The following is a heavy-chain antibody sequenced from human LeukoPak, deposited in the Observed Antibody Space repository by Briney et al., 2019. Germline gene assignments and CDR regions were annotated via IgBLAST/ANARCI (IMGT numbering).Heavy chain of an antibody. CDR3: ASDSSSGAPGY. J-gene: IGHJ4*02. Sequence: PSETLSLTCAVYGGSFSGYYWSWIRQPPGKGLEWIGEINHSGSTNYNPSLKSRVTISVDTSKNQFSLRLSSVTAADTAVYYCASDSSSGAPGYWGQGTLVTVSS. D-gene: IGHD6-6*01. CDR2: INHSGST. CDR1: GGSFSGYY. V-gene: IGHV4-34*01.